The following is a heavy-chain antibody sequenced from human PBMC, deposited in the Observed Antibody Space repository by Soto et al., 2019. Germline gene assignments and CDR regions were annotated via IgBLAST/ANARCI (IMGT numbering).Heavy chain of an antibody. J-gene: IGHJ6*02. D-gene: IGHD2-21*01. V-gene: IGHV4-61*01. CDR3: ASDPPCSSDCGLDV. Sequence: SETLSLTCTVSGVSVTRGSYYWNWIRQPPGKGLEWIGYISYSGSTNYNPSLRSRVTISLDRSENQFSLRLNSVTAADTAIYYCASDPPCSSDCGLDVWGQGTTVTAP. CDR1: GVSVTRGSYY. CDR2: ISYSGST.